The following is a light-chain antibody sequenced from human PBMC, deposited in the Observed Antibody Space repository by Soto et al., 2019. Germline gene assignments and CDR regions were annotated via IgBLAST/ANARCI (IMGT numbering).Light chain of an antibody. CDR1: QSVSSSY. J-gene: IGKJ4*01. CDR3: QQYNNWPPLT. Sequence: EIVLTQSPGTLSLSPGERATLSCRTSQSVSSSYLAWYQQKPGQAPRLLIHSASSRATGIPDRFSGSGSGTEFTLTISSLQSEDFAVYYCQQYNNWPPLTFGGGTKVDI. V-gene: IGKV3-20*01. CDR2: SAS.